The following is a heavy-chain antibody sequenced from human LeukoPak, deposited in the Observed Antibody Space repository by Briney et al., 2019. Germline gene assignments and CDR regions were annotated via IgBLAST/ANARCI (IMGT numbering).Heavy chain of an antibody. CDR2: FGGDGGST. CDR1: GFTFDDYP. V-gene: IGHV3-43*02. J-gene: IGHJ4*02. D-gene: IGHD3-22*01. CDR3: AKVAYYYDSSGHHNRYYFDY. Sequence: GGSLRLSFAPPGFTFDDYPMPSVRQAPGRGLGWVPLFGGDGGSTYYADSVKGRVTISRDNSKNSLYLQMNSLRTEDTALYYCAKVAYYYDSSGHHNRYYFDYWGQGTLVTVSS.